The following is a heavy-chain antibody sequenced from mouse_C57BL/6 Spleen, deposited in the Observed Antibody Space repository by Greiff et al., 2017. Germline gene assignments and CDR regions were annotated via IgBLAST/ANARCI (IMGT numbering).Heavy chain of an antibody. Sequence: QVQLQQSGPGLVQPSQSLSITCTVSGFSLTSYGVHWVRQSPGKGLEWLGVIWRGGSTDYNAAFMSRLSITKYNSKSQVFFKMNSLQADDTAIYYCAKNGGSSYAWFAYWGQGTLVTVSA. CDR2: IWRGGST. V-gene: IGHV2-5*01. CDR3: AKNGGSSYAWFAY. J-gene: IGHJ3*01. D-gene: IGHD1-1*01. CDR1: GFSLTSYG.